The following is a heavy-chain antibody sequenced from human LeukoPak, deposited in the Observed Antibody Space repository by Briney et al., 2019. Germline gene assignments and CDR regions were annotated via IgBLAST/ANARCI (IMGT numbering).Heavy chain of an antibody. Sequence: SETLSLTCTVSGGSISSSSYYWGWIRQPPGKGLEWIGSIYYSGSTYYNPSLKSRVTISVDTSKNQFSLKLSSVTAADTAVYYCASYDSSGLDAFDIWGQGTMVTVSS. CDR1: GGSISSSSYY. CDR2: IYYSGST. CDR3: ASYDSSGLDAFDI. D-gene: IGHD3-22*01. V-gene: IGHV4-39*01. J-gene: IGHJ3*02.